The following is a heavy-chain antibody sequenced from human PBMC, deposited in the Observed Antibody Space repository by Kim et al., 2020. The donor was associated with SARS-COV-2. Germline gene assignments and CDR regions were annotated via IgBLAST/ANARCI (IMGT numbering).Heavy chain of an antibody. J-gene: IGHJ4*02. D-gene: IGHD5-12*01. V-gene: IGHV3-30*18. CDR2: ISYDGSNK. Sequence: GSLRLSCAASGFTFSSYGMHWVRQAPGKGLEWVAVISYDGSNKYYADSVKGRFTISRDNSKNTLYLQMNSLRAEDTAVYYCAKDKVGFGWLRPLGGSNYCRSCFPDYWGQGTLVSVSS. CDR1: GFTFSSYG. CDR3: AKDKVGFGWLRPLGGSNYCRSCFPDY.